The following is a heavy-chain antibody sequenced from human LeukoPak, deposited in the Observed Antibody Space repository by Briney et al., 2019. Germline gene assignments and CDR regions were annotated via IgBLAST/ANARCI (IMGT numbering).Heavy chain of an antibody. V-gene: IGHV1-2*02. CDR2: INPNSGGT. CDR1: GYTFTGYY. J-gene: IGHJ1*01. CDR3: ARDKINVGSYDSSGYYSTAEYFQH. Sequence: ASVKVSCKASGYTFTGYYMHWVRQPPGQGLEWMGWINPNSGGTNYAQKFQGRVTMTRDTSISTAYMELSRLRSDDTAVYYCARDKINVGSYDSSGYYSTAEYFQHWGQGTLVTVSS. D-gene: IGHD3-22*01.